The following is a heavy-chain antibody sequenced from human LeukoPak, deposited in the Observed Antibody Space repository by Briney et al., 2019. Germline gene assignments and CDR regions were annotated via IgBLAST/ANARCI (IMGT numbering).Heavy chain of an antibody. CDR2: INYSGST. CDR1: GGSISGCY. Sequence: KPSETLSLTCAVSGGSISGCYWSWIRQPPGKGLEWIGYINYSGSTDYNPSLKSRVTISVDTSKNQFSLKLSSVTAADTAVFYCARSISGWYYFDYWGRGTLVTVSS. D-gene: IGHD6-13*01. J-gene: IGHJ4*02. V-gene: IGHV4-59*08. CDR3: ARSISGWYYFDY.